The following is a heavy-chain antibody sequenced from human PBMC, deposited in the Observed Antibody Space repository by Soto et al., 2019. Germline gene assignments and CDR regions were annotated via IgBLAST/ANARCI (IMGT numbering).Heavy chain of an antibody. CDR2: IYYSGST. CDR3: ARVCGGDFPHGMDV. D-gene: IGHD2-21*02. J-gene: IGHJ6*02. V-gene: IGHV4-31*01. CDR1: GGSISSGGYY. Sequence: QVQLQESGPGLVKPSQTLSLTCTVSGGSISSGGYYWSWIRQHPGKGLEWIGYIYYSGSTYYNPSLKSLVTVSVDTSKHQFSLKLSSVTAADTAVYYCARVCGGDFPHGMDVWGQGTTVTFSS.